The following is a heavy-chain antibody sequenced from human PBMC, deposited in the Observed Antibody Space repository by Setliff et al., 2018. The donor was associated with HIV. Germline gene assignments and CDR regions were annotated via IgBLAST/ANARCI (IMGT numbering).Heavy chain of an antibody. CDR2: IYTSGST. CDR1: GGSFSGYY. V-gene: IGHV4-59*10. J-gene: IGHJ5*02. CDR3: ARHASGDSVSPISYWFDP. Sequence: PSETLSLTCAVYGGSFSGYYWSWIRQPAGKGLEWIGRIYTSGSTNYNPSLKSRVTISIDTSKNQFSLKLSSVTAADTAVYFCARHASGDSVSPISYWFDPWGQGTLVTVS. D-gene: IGHD4-17*01.